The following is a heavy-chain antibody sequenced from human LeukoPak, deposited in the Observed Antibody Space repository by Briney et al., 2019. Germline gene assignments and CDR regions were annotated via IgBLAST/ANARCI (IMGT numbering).Heavy chain of an antibody. Sequence: SETLSLTCTVSGGSISGYYWSWIRQPAGQGLEWIGRIYTNGDTKFNPSLKSRVTMSVDTSKNQLSLKLRPVTAADTAVYYCSRAAGAAGGQYFDYWGQGTLVTVSS. V-gene: IGHV4-4*07. J-gene: IGHJ4*02. CDR1: GGSISGYY. D-gene: IGHD6-13*01. CDR2: IYTNGDT. CDR3: SRAAGAAGGQYFDY.